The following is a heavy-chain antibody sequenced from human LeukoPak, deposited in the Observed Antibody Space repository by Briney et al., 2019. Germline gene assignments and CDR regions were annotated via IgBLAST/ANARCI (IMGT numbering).Heavy chain of an antibody. CDR3: ARGGGYAHFDY. V-gene: IGHV3-7*05. CDR1: GFTFSSYW. CDR2: IKRDGSEK. J-gene: IGHJ4*02. D-gene: IGHD5-12*01. Sequence: GGSLRLSCAASGFTFSSYWMSWVRQAPGKGLEWVANIKRDGSEKYFVDSVKGQFTISRDIPKNSLFLQMSSLRAEDTAVYYCARGGGYAHFDYWGQGTLVTVSS.